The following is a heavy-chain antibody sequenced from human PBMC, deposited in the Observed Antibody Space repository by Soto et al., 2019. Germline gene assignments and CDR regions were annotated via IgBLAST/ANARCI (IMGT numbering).Heavy chain of an antibody. CDR3: ARDRGFWSGYALDY. D-gene: IGHD3-3*01. CDR1: GFTFSSYG. CDR2: IWYDGSNK. J-gene: IGHJ4*02. V-gene: IGHV3-33*01. Sequence: GGSLRLSCAASGFTFSSYGMHWVRQAPGKGLEWVAVIWYDGSNKYYADSVKGRFTISRDNSKNTLYLQMNSLRAEDTAVYYCARDRGFWSGYALDYWGQGTLVTVSS.